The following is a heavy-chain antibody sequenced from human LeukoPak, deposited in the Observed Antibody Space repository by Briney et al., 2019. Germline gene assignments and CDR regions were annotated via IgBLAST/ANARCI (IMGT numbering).Heavy chain of an antibody. J-gene: IGHJ4*02. CDR2: IWYDGSNK. CDR1: GFTFSSYG. V-gene: IGHV3-33*01. Sequence: PGRSLRLSCAASGFTFSSYGMHWVRQAPGKGLEWVAVIWYDGSNKYYADSVKGRFTISRDNSKNTLYLQMNSLRAEDTAMYYCARESGGWYFDYWGQGTLVTVSS. D-gene: IGHD6-19*01. CDR3: ARESGGWYFDY.